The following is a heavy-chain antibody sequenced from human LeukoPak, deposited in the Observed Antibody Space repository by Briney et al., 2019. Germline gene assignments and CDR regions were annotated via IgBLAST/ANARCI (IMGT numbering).Heavy chain of an antibody. CDR1: GYTLTELS. D-gene: IGHD3-16*01. CDR2: FDPEDGET. J-gene: IGHJ5*02. CDR3: ATAHPTPGILGGWFDP. Sequence: ASAKVSCKVSGYTLTELSMHWVRQAPGKGLEWMGGFDPEDGETIYAQKFQGRVTMTEDTSTDTAYMELSSLRSEDTAVYYCATAHPTPGILGGWFDPWGQGTLVTVSS. V-gene: IGHV1-24*01.